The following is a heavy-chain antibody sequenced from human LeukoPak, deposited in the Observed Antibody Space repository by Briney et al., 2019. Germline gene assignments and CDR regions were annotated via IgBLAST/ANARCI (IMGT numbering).Heavy chain of an antibody. CDR1: GFTFSSYG. CDR3: AKDSKGSGSYLGY. D-gene: IGHD3-10*01. CDR2: IRYDGSNK. J-gene: IGHJ4*02. V-gene: IGHV3-30*02. Sequence: GGSLTLSCAASGFTFSSYGMHWVRQAPGKGLEWVAFIRYDGSNKYYADSVKGRFTISRDNSKNTLFLQMNSMRAEDTAVYYCAKDSKGSGSYLGYWGQGTLVTVSS.